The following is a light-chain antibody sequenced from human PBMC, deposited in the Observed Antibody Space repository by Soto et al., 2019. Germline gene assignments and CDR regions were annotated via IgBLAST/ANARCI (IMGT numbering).Light chain of an antibody. V-gene: IGKV1-39*01. CDR2: AAS. J-gene: IGKJ2*01. CDR1: QNIGKY. Sequence: DIQMTQSPSSQSAVVGDRVTITCRASQNIGKYLNWYQQKPGKAPNLLIYAASSLQSAVPPRFSGSGSGTDFTLTISSLQPEDFATYYCEQSYATPYTFGQGTKLEIK. CDR3: EQSYATPYT.